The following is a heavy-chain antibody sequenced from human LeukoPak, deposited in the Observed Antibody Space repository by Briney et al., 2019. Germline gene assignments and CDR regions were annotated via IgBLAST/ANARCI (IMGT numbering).Heavy chain of an antibody. V-gene: IGHV3-21*01. CDR2: ISSSSSYI. CDR3: ARAEGYSYGVNWFDP. D-gene: IGHD5-18*01. CDR1: GFTFSSYS. Sequence: GGSLRLSCAASGFTFSSYSMNWVRQAPGKGLEWVSSISSSSSYIYYADSVKGRFTISRDNAKNSLYLQMNSLRAEDTAVSYCARAEGYSYGVNWFDPRGQGTLVTVSS. J-gene: IGHJ5*02.